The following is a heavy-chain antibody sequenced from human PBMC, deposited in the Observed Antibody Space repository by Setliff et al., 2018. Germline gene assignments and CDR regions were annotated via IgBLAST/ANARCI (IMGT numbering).Heavy chain of an antibody. J-gene: IGHJ4*02. CDR2: FHTGGAT. CDR1: GGSISSGGFY. CDR3: ARESATIGEFPLYYFDK. V-gene: IGHV4-61*09. D-gene: IGHD3-10*01. Sequence: KLSETLSLTCSVSGGSISSGGFYWSWIRQSAGRGLEWIGHFHTGGATDYNLSLKSRVTISLDSSKNQFSLRLSSVTAADAAVYFCARESATIGEFPLYYFDKWGQGIPVTVSS.